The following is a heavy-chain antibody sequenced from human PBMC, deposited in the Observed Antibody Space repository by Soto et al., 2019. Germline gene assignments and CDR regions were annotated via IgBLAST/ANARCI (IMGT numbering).Heavy chain of an antibody. D-gene: IGHD2-2*01. CDR3: ARSQGSSTSLEIYYYYYYGMDV. J-gene: IGHJ6*02. CDR1: GGTFGSYA. Sequence: QVQLVQSGAEVKKPGSSVKVSCKASGGTFGSYAISWVRQAPGQGLEWMGGTIPIPGTANYAQNFQGRVTIAADESTSTAYMELSSLRSEDTAVYYCARSQGSSTSLEIYYYYYYGMDVWGQGTTVTVSS. V-gene: IGHV1-69*01. CDR2: TIPIPGTA.